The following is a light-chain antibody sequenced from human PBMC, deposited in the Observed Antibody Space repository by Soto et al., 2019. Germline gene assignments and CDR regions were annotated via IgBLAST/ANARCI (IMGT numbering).Light chain of an antibody. Sequence: EIVLTQSPATLSLSPGERATLSCRASQSVSSYFAWYQQKPGQAPRLLIYDASNRATGIPARFSGSGSGTDFTLTISSLEPEDFAVYYCQQRINWPLTFGGGTNVEIK. CDR3: QQRINWPLT. J-gene: IGKJ4*01. CDR2: DAS. V-gene: IGKV3-11*01. CDR1: QSVSSY.